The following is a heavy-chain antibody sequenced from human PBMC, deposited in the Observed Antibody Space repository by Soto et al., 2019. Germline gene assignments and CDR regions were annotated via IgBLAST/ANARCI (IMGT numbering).Heavy chain of an antibody. D-gene: IGHD3-9*01. V-gene: IGHV4-59*08. CDR2: IYYCGSN. Sequence: SETLSLPCTVSGGSISSYCCSWGRQPPGKGLEWIGNIYYCGSNNYNSTLKSRVTISLDTYNNQLSLTLSSLPATDTAVYYCAISCYILTGDYNRTLWDYWGQGTLVTVSS. CDR1: GGSISSYC. CDR3: AISCYILTGDYNRTLWDY. J-gene: IGHJ4*02.